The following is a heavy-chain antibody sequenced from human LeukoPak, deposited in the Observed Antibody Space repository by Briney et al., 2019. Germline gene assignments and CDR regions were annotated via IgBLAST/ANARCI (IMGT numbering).Heavy chain of an antibody. D-gene: IGHD6-19*01. CDR3: ARDPYSSGSLPFLGNY. CDR1: GFTFSTYT. V-gene: IGHV3-21*01. CDR2: ISSRSSYI. J-gene: IGHJ4*02. Sequence: PGGSLRLSCAASGFTFSTYTMNWVRQAPGKGLEWVSSISSRSSYIYYADSVKGRFTISRDNAKNSLYLQMNSLRAEDTAVYYCARDPYSSGSLPFLGNYWGQGTLVTVSS.